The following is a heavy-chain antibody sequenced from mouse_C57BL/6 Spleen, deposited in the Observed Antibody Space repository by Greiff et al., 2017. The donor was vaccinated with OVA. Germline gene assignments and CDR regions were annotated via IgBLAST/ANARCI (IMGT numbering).Heavy chain of an antibody. CDR2: ISGGGGNT. CDR3: ARHEGYYYGRSYGFAY. CDR1: GFTFSSYT. V-gene: IGHV5-9*01. Sequence: EVQGVESGGGLVKPGGSLKLSCAASGFTFSSYTMSWVRQTPEKRLEWVATISGGGGNTYYPDSVKGRFTISRDNAKNTLYLQMSSLRSEDTALYYCARHEGYYYGRSYGFAYWGQGTLVTVSA. J-gene: IGHJ3*01. D-gene: IGHD1-1*01.